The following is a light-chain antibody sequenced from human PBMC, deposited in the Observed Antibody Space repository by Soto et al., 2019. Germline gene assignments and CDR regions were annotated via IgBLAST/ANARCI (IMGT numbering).Light chain of an antibody. Sequence: QSVLTQPPSASETPGQRVTISCSGSSSNIGSNIVNWYQQLPGTAPKLLVYSNNQRPSGVPDRFSGSKSGTSASLAISGLQSEDEADYYCAAWDDRLYDAGVGGGTKVTV. CDR3: AAWDDRLYDAG. J-gene: IGLJ2*01. V-gene: IGLV1-44*01. CDR1: SSNIGSNI. CDR2: SNN.